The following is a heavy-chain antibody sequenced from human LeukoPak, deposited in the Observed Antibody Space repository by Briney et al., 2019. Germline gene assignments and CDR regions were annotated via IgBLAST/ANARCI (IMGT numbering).Heavy chain of an antibody. CDR3: ARVLIAVAGTRWSDP. V-gene: IGHV1-18*01. J-gene: IGHJ5*02. D-gene: IGHD6-19*01. CDR1: GYTFTSYG. CDR2: ISAYNGNR. Sequence: ASVKVSCKASGYTFTSYGISWVRQAPGQGLEWMGWISAYNGNRNYAQKLQGRVTMTTDTSTSTAYMELRSLRSDDTAVYYCARVLIAVAGTRWSDPWGQGTLVTVSS.